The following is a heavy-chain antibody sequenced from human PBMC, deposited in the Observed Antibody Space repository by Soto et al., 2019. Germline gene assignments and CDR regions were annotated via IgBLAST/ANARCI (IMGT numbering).Heavy chain of an antibody. Sequence: RPGGSLRLSCAVSGFTFSMYAMSWVRQAPGKGLEWVSGINWNGGSTGYADSVKGRFTISRDNAKNSLYLQMNSLRAEDTALYYCARDSPTYYYDSAFDIWGQGTMVTVSS. J-gene: IGHJ3*02. CDR3: ARDSPTYYYDSAFDI. D-gene: IGHD3-22*01. CDR2: INWNGGST. CDR1: GFTFSMYA. V-gene: IGHV3-20*04.